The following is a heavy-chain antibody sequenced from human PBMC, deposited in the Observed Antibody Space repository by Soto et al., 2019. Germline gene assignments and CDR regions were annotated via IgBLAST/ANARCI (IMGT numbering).Heavy chain of an antibody. Sequence: GASVKVSCKASGYTFTSYGISWVRQAPGQGLEWMGGIIPIFGTANYAQKFQGRVTITADESTSTAYMELSSLRSEDTAVYYCASLVWGSYPFDYWGQGTLFTVSS. J-gene: IGHJ4*02. CDR2: IIPIFGTA. D-gene: IGHD3-16*01. V-gene: IGHV1-69*13. CDR1: GYTFTSYG. CDR3: ASLVWGSYPFDY.